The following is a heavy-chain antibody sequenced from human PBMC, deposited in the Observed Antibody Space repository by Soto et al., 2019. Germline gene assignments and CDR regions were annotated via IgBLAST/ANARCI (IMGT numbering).Heavy chain of an antibody. CDR2: ISRSSSTI. J-gene: IGHJ4*02. CDR1: GFSFSSYS. D-gene: IGHD3-10*01. Sequence: EVQLVESGGGLVQPGGSLRLSCIASGFSFSSYSMNWVRQAPGKGLEWVSYISRSSSTICHADSVKGRFTISRDNAKNSLYLQMNSLRAEDTAVYYCARGSVYHGSGDDNWGQGILVTVSS. CDR3: ARGSVYHGSGDDN. V-gene: IGHV3-48*01.